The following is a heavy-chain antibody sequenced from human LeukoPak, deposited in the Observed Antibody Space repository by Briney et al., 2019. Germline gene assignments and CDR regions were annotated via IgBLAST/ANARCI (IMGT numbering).Heavy chain of an antibody. J-gene: IGHJ4*02. Sequence: GGSLRLSCAASGFTFSSYWMTWVRQAPGKGLEWVANIKQDASERYYVDSVKGRFTISRDNAKNSLYLQMNSLRAEDTAVYYCARVEWGYDWGYFDYWGQGTLVTVSS. D-gene: IGHD5-12*01. V-gene: IGHV3-7*01. CDR2: IKQDASER. CDR3: ARVEWGYDWGYFDY. CDR1: GFTFSSYW.